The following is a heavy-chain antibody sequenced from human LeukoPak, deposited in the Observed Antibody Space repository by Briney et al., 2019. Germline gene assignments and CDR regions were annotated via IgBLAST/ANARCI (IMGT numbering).Heavy chain of an antibody. CDR1: GFTFSSYW. CDR2: ISTDGTYT. V-gene: IGHV3-74*03. Sequence: GGSLRLSCAASGFTFSSYWMHWVRQAPGKGLVWVSRISTDGTYTEYADSVKGRFTISRDNAKNTLYLQMNSPRAEDTAVYYCARDAYSSSPKPDYWGQGTLVTVSS. D-gene: IGHD6-6*01. CDR3: ARDAYSSSPKPDY. J-gene: IGHJ4*02.